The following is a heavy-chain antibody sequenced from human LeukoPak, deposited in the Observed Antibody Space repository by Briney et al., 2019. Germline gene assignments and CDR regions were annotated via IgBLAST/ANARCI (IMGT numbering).Heavy chain of an antibody. Sequence: SETLSLTCTVSGGSISSSSYYWGWIRQPPGKGLEWIGRIHTSGSTNYNPSLKSRVSMSVDTSKNQFSLKLGSVTAADTAVYYCARDPEGHGYYFDYWGQGALVTVSS. CDR1: GGSISSSSYY. J-gene: IGHJ4*02. V-gene: IGHV4-39*07. D-gene: IGHD3-3*01. CDR3: ARDPEGHGYYFDY. CDR2: IHTSGST.